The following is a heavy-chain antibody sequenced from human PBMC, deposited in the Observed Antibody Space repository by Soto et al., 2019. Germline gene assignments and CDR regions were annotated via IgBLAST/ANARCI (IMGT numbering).Heavy chain of an antibody. D-gene: IGHD3-9*01. J-gene: IGHJ5*02. Sequence: QVQLVQSGAEVKKPGASVKVSCKASGYTFTSYDINWVRQATGQGLEWMGWMNPNSGNTGYAQKFQGRVNPHRNTSLNTAHMGLGSLRSEDTALYFSARDPIHLWWGGSPYFDIFTGGGQTWFDPWGQGTLVTVSS. V-gene: IGHV1-8*01. CDR1: GYTFTSYD. CDR2: MNPNSGNT. CDR3: ARDPIHLWWGGSPYFDIFTGGGQTWFDP.